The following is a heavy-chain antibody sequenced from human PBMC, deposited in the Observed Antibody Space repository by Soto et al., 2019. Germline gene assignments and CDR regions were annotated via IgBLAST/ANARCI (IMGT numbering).Heavy chain of an antibody. V-gene: IGHV4-59*10. CDR2: VYAGGAT. D-gene: IGHD4-17*01. Sequence: PSETLSLTCSVSGASITSYYWSWIRQSAGEGLQWIGRVYAGGATNYNPSLKSRVSISGDTSKNQISLKLTSVTAADTAVYYCARSSGDDFFYYGMDVWGHGTTVTVSS. J-gene: IGHJ6*02. CDR1: GASITSYY. CDR3: ARSSGDDFFYYGMDV.